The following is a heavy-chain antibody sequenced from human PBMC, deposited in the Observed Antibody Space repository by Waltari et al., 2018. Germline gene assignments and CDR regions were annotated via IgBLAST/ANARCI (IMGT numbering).Heavy chain of an antibody. V-gene: IGHV3-74*01. J-gene: IGHJ6*02. D-gene: IGHD6-19*01. Sequence: EVQLVESGGNLVQPGESLRLSCAASGFTFSRFWMHWVRQGPGKGLVWFERINRDGTIIGYADSVKVRFTISRDNAKNTLYIQMKSLRAEDTGVYYCAIAAPKTYRSPVPGRDYYYGMDVWGQGTTVTVSS. CDR1: GFTFSRFW. CDR3: AIAAPKTYRSPVPGRDYYYGMDV. CDR2: INRDGTII.